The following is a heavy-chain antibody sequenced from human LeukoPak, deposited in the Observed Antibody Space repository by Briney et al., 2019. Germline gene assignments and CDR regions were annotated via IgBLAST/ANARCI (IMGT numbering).Heavy chain of an antibody. CDR2: INPNSGGT. CDR1: GYTFTGYY. CDR3: ARDRGYSSSWYYYMDV. D-gene: IGHD6-13*01. V-gene: IGHV1-2*02. J-gene: IGHJ6*03. Sequence: ASVKVSCKASGYTFTGYYMHWVRQAPGQGLEWMGWINPNSGGTNYAQKFQGRVTMTRDTSISTAYMELSRLRSDDTAVYYCARDRGYSSSWYYYMDVWGKGTTVTVSS.